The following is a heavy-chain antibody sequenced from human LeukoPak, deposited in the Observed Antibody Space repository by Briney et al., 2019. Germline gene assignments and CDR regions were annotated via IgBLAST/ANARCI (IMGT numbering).Heavy chain of an antibody. V-gene: IGHV3-15*01. Sequence: GGSLRLSCAASGFTFSNTWMSWVRQAPGKGLEWVARIKSKTEGETIDYSAPVKGRFTISRDDSKNTLYLQMNTLRAEDTAVYYCARWDSSSWYTLGYYYYGMDVWGQGTTVTVSS. D-gene: IGHD6-13*01. J-gene: IGHJ6*02. CDR3: ARWDSSSWYTLGYYYYGMDV. CDR1: GFTFSNTW. CDR2: IKSKTEGETI.